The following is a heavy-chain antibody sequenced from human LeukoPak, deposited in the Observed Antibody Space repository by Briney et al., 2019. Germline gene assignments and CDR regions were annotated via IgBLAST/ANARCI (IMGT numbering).Heavy chain of an antibody. CDR3: AANWNDVRSDAFDI. CDR2: ISSGSSYI. CDR1: GFTFSSYS. J-gene: IGHJ3*02. Sequence: GGSLRLSCAASGFTFSSYSMTWVRQAPGKGLNWVSSISSGSSYIYYADSVKGRFTISRDNAKNSLYLQMNSLRAEDTAVYYCAANWNDVRSDAFDIWGQGTMVTVSS. V-gene: IGHV3-21*01. D-gene: IGHD1-1*01.